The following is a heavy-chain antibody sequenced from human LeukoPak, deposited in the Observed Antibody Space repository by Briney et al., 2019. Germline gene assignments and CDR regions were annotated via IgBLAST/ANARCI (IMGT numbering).Heavy chain of an antibody. CDR1: GFTFSSYA. CDR3: ARGSPAAIPVGWFDP. V-gene: IGHV3-30-3*01. CDR2: ISYDGSNK. D-gene: IGHD2-2*02. J-gene: IGHJ5*02. Sequence: AGGSLRLSCEASGFTFSSYAMHWVRQAPGKGLEWVAVISYDGSNKYYADSVKGRFTISRDNSKNTLYLQMNSLRAEDTAVYYCARGSPAAIPVGWFDPWGQGTLVTVSS.